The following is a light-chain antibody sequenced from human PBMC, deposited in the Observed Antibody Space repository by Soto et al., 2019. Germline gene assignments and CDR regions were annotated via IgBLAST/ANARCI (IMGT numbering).Light chain of an antibody. CDR2: EAS. V-gene: IGKV3-11*01. Sequence: EIVLTQSPVTLSLSPGETATLSCRASQSVGTYLAWYQLKSGQAPRLLIYEASKRATDIPARFSGRGSGTDFTLTISSLEPEDFALYYCQQGSNWPPLTFGGGTKVEIK. CDR3: QQGSNWPPLT. CDR1: QSVGTY. J-gene: IGKJ4*01.